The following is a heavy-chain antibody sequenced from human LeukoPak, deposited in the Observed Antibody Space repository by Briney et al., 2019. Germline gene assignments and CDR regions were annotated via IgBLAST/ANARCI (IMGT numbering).Heavy chain of an antibody. Sequence: GGSLRLSCAASGFTFNTYAMTWVRQAPGKGLEWVSSISGSAASTYYADSVKGRFTISRDSSKNTLYLQMNSLRAEDTAIYYCARSVRIAANVWGQGTLDTVSS. CDR3: ARSVRIAANV. CDR1: GFTFNTYA. CDR2: ISGSAAST. D-gene: IGHD6-13*01. V-gene: IGHV3-23*01. J-gene: IGHJ4*02.